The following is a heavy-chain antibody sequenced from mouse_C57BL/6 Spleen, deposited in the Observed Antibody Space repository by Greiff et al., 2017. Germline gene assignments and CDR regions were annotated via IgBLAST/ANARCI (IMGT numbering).Heavy chain of an antibody. CDR2: INPYNGDT. J-gene: IGHJ4*01. CDR3: ARSTMVTTGAMDD. CDR1: GYSFTGYF. Sequence: EVQLQQSGPELVKPGDSVKISCKASGYSFTGYFMNWVMQSHGKSLEWIGRINPYNGDTFYNQKFKGKATLTVDKSSSTAHMELRNLTSEDSAVYYCARSTMVTTGAMDDWGQGTSVTVSS. V-gene: IGHV1-20*01. D-gene: IGHD2-2*01.